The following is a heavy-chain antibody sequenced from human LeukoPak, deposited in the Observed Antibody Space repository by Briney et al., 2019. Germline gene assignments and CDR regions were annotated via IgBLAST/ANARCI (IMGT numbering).Heavy chain of an antibody. CDR2: IFSSGNT. V-gene: IGHV4-4*07. CDR1: GGSINSYY. Sequence: SETLSLTCTVSGGSINSYYWSWIRQPAGKGLEWIGRIFSSGNTIYNPSLQSRVTMSVDTSKNQFSLRLNSVTAADTAVYYCARSPHTLIGHWFDPWGQGTLVTVSS. CDR3: ARSPHTLIGHWFDP. J-gene: IGHJ5*02.